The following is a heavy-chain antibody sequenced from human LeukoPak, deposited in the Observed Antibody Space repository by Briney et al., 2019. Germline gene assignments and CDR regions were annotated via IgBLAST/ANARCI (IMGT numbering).Heavy chain of an antibody. CDR3: AKSWGIDY. Sequence: PGGTLRLSCAASGFTFSSYGMSWVRQAPGKGLEWVSAISGSGGSTYYADSVEGRFTISRDNSKNTLYLHMISLRAEDTAVYYCAKSWGIDYWGQGTLVTVSS. J-gene: IGHJ4*02. CDR1: GFTFSSYG. V-gene: IGHV3-23*01. CDR2: ISGSGGST. D-gene: IGHD3-16*01.